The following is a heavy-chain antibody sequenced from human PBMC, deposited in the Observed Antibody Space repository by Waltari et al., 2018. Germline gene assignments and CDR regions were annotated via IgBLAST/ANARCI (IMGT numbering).Heavy chain of an antibody. CDR3: ARGLIVVVITPGGMDV. CDR2: INAGNGNT. CDR1: GYTFTSYA. Sequence: QVQLVQSGAEVKKPGASVKVSCKASGYTFTSYAMHWVRQAPGQRLEWMGWINAGNGNTKYSQKFQGRVTITRDTSASTAYMELSSLRSEDTAVYYCARGLIVVVITPGGMDVWGQGTTVTVSS. D-gene: IGHD3-22*01. V-gene: IGHV1-3*01. J-gene: IGHJ6*02.